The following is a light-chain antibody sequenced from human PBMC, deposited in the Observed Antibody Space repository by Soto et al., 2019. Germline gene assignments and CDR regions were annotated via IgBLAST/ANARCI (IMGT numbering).Light chain of an antibody. CDR3: GAWDSSLSVVM. Sequence: QSVLTQPPSVSAAPGQRVTISYSGSSSNIWNNYVSWYQHLPGTAPKLLIYDNDRRPSGIPDRFSASKSDTSATLDITGLQTGDEADYYCGAWDSSLSVVMFGGGTQLTVL. V-gene: IGLV1-51*01. CDR2: DND. CDR1: SSNIWNNY. J-gene: IGLJ3*02.